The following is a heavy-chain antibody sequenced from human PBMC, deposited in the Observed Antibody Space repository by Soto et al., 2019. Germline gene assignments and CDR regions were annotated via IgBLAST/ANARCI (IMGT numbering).Heavy chain of an antibody. Sequence: GGSLRLSCAASGFTFSNAWMSWVRQAPGKWLEWVGRIKSKNDGGTTDYAAPVKGRLTISRDDSKHTLYPQMNSLKTDDKAVYYCSKAYYDHIWGPLDSWGQGNLVPVSS. D-gene: IGHD3-16*01. V-gene: IGHV3-15*01. CDR2: IKSKNDGGTT. CDR1: GFTFSNAW. J-gene: IGHJ4*02. CDR3: SKAYYDHIWGPLDS.